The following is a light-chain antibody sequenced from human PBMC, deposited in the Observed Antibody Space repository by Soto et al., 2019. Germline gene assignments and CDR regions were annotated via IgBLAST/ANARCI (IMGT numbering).Light chain of an antibody. CDR3: QQTYSTPPT. Sequence: DIQLTQSPSSLSASVGDRVTVTCRASQSIISYLNWYQQKPGKAPKLLIYAASSLQSGVPSRFSGGGSGTDFTLTISSLQAEDFATYYCQQTYSTPPTFGQGTKVDIK. V-gene: IGKV1-39*01. J-gene: IGKJ1*01. CDR2: AAS. CDR1: QSIISY.